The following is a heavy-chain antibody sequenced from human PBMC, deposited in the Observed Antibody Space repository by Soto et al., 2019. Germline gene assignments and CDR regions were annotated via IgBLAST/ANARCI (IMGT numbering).Heavy chain of an antibody. D-gene: IGHD6-13*01. CDR3: ARISSNWYPDY. J-gene: IGHJ4*02. CDR2: LSYSGIS. V-gene: IGHV4-59*08. Sequence: SETLSLTCSVSGCSVGSYYWTWIRQSPGKGLEWMAYLSYSGISNYSPSFTSRVTTPIDTSKNQFSLKLSSVTAADTAVYYCARISSNWYPDYWGQGTLVTVSS. CDR1: GCSVGSYY.